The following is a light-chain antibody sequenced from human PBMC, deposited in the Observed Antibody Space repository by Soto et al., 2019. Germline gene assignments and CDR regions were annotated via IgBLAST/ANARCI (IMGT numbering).Light chain of an antibody. Sequence: DIQMTQSPSTLSASVGDRVTITCRASQYIHNYLAWYQQKPGEAPKLLIYEAANLESGAPSRFSGSGTGTEFPLTISSLQPDDFATYCGQQSNNYPWRCGQGSGAEI. J-gene: IGKJ1*01. CDR1: QYIHNY. V-gene: IGKV1-5*03. CDR3: QQSNNYPWR. CDR2: EAA.